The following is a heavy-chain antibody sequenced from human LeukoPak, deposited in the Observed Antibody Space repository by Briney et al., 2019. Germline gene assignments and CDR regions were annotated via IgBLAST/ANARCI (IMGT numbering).Heavy chain of an antibody. D-gene: IGHD3-3*01. J-gene: IGHJ4*02. CDR3: QSRYLEWLLEY. CDR1: GGSINSNNYY. Sequence: TLSLTCTVSGGSINSNNYYWGWIRQPPGKGLEWIGSIYSSGSAYYNPSLKSRVTISVDTSKNQFSLRLSSVTAADTAVYYCQSRYLEWLLEYWGQGALVTVSS. CDR2: IYSSGSA. V-gene: IGHV4-39*01.